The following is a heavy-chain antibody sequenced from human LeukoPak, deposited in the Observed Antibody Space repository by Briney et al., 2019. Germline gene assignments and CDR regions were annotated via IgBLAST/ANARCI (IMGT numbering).Heavy chain of an antibody. D-gene: IGHD2-15*01. Sequence: ASVKVSCKVSGYTLTELSMHWVRQAPGKGLEWMGGFDPEDGETIYAQKFQGRVSMTEDTSTDTAYMELSSLRSEDTAVYYCATKVYCSGGSCYSFDYWGQGTLVTVSS. V-gene: IGHV1-24*01. CDR2: FDPEDGET. CDR3: ATKVYCSGGSCYSFDY. J-gene: IGHJ4*02. CDR1: GYTLTELS.